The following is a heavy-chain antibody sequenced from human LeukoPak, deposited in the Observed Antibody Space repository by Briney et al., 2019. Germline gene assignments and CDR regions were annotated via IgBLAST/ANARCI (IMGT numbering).Heavy chain of an antibody. J-gene: IGHJ6*03. Sequence: RGESLKISCKGSGYTFSSYWIGWVRQMPGKGLEWMGIIYPDDSDTRYSPSFQGQVTISADKSISTAYLQWSSLKASDTAMYYCARLAYCSNDVCYSHYYYSTDVWGKGTTVTVSS. CDR1: GYTFSSYW. CDR2: IYPDDSDT. V-gene: IGHV5-51*01. D-gene: IGHD2-8*01. CDR3: ARLAYCSNDVCYSHYYYSTDV.